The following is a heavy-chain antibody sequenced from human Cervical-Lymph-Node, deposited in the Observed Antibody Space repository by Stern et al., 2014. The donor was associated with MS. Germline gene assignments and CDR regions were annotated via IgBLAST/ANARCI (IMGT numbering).Heavy chain of an antibody. CDR2: IIPVVGKT. D-gene: IGHD3-10*01. CDR1: RDSFSHYA. J-gene: IGHJ5*02. Sequence: VQLVQSGAEVKKPGSSVKVSCKASRDSFSHYALSWVRQAPGQGLEWMGGIIPVVGKTSYTQKFQGRVTITADTSTNIAYMELRNLRFEDTAVYFCARDQGDYGSGSEDSWFDPWGQGTLVTVSS. V-gene: IGHV1-69*06. CDR3: ARDQGDYGSGSEDSWFDP.